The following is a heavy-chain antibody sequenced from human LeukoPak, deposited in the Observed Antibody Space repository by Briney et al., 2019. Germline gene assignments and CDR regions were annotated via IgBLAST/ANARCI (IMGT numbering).Heavy chain of an antibody. Sequence: SETLSLTCTVSGVSTSSSNSYWGWIRQPPGKGLEWIGSIYYSGNTYYNASLKSQVSISIDTSKNQFSLTLTSLTAADTAVYYCARDKTLGSEFDWFDPWGQGTLVTVSS. V-gene: IGHV4-39*07. CDR2: IYYSGNT. D-gene: IGHD3-10*01. J-gene: IGHJ5*02. CDR3: ARDKTLGSEFDWFDP. CDR1: GVSTSSSNSY.